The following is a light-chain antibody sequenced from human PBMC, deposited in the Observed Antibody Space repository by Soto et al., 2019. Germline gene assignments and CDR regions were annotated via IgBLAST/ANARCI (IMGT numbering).Light chain of an antibody. CDR1: QSVSITY. V-gene: IGKV3D-20*02. CDR2: DIS. J-gene: IGKJ4*01. Sequence: EVVLTQSPGTLSLSPGERATLSCRASQSVSITYVAWYQQKPGQTPSLLIYDISARATGIPPRFSGSGSGTDFTLTISSLEPEDFAVYYCQQCLNWPAFGGGTKVDI. CDR3: QQCLNWPA.